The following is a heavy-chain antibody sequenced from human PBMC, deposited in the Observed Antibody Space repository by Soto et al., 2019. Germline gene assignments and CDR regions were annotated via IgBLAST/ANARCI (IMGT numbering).Heavy chain of an antibody. CDR2: IIPIFGTA. CDR1: GGTFSSYA. J-gene: IGHJ6*02. D-gene: IGHD2-15*01. CDR3: ARDDIVVVVAATNTTHCYYGMDV. V-gene: IGHV1-69*13. Sequence: SVKVSCKASGGTFSSYAISWVRQAPGQGLEWMGGIIPIFGTANYAQKFQGRVTITADESTSTAYMELSSLRYEDTAVYYCARDDIVVVVAATNTTHCYYGMDVCGQGTTVTV.